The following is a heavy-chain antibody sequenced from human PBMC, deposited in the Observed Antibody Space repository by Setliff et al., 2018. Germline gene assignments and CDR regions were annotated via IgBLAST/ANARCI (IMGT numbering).Heavy chain of an antibody. CDR1: GFTFSRYW. J-gene: IGHJ6*03. CDR3: ARDGRTRYYYYYMDV. CDR2: IKQDGSEK. Sequence: LRLSCVASGFTFSRYWMSWVRQAPGKGLEWVANIKQDGSEKYYVDSVKGRFTISRDNAKNSLYLQMNSLRAEDTAVYYCARDGRTRYYYYYMDVWGKGTTVTVSS. V-gene: IGHV3-7*01.